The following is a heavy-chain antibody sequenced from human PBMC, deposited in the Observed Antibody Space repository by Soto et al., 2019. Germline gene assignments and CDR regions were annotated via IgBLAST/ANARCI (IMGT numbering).Heavy chain of an antibody. V-gene: IGHV1-18*01. J-gene: IGHJ5*02. CDR3: TRWTVTNNWFDP. Sequence: QVPLVQSGPEVKKPGASVTVSCKTSGYTFTNYRIGWVRQAPGQGLEWMGWISTYTGNTKSVQKFQGRVTLTTDTSTSTAYMDLRSLTSDDTAVYYCTRWTVTNNWFDPWGRGTLVTVSS. CDR2: ISTYTGNT. D-gene: IGHD4-17*01. CDR1: GYTFTNYR.